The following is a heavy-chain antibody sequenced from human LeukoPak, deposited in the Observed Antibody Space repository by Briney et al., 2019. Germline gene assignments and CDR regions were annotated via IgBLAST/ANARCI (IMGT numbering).Heavy chain of an antibody. D-gene: IGHD2-8*01. CDR3: AKIRCGHTDDRCYNY. J-gene: IGHJ4*02. CDR1: GVSVNAYS. V-gene: IGHV4-34*01. Sequence: SETLSLTCAVQGVSVNAYSWSWIRHSPGKGLEWIGDINHSGGTNYNPSLKSRATISVDTSENQFSLRVTSVTAADTAVYYCAKIRCGHTDDRCYNYWGQGTLVTVSS. CDR2: INHSGGT.